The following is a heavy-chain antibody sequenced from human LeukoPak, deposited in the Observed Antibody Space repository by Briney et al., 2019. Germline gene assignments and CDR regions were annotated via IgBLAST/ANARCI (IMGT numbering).Heavy chain of an antibody. D-gene: IGHD3-3*01. J-gene: IGHJ4*02. CDR2: IIPILGIA. CDR3: ARFSGKRFLDY. CDR1: GGTSSSYT. V-gene: IGHV1-69*02. Sequence: SVKVSCKASGGTSSSYTISWVRQAPGQGLEWMGRIIPILGIANYAQKFQGRVTITADKSTSTAYMELSSLRSEDTAVYYCARFSGKRFLDYWGQGTLVTVSS.